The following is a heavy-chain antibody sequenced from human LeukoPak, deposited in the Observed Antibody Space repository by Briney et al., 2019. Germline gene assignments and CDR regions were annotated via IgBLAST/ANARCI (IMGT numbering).Heavy chain of an antibody. J-gene: IGHJ6*04. CDR2: ISYDGSNK. CDR3: ARDQIRLGGYCSGGSCYPSYYYYGMDV. Sequence: PGGSLRLSCAASGFTFSSYAMHWVRQAPGKGLEWVAVISYDGSNKYYADSVKGRFTISRDNSKNTLYLQMNSLRAEDTAVYYCARDQIRLGGYCSGGSCYPSYYYYGMDVWGKGTTVTVSS. V-gene: IGHV3-30*04. CDR1: GFTFSSYA. D-gene: IGHD2-15*01.